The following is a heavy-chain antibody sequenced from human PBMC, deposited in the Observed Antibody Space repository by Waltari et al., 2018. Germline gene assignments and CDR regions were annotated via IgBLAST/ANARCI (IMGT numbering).Heavy chain of an antibody. D-gene: IGHD2-15*01. CDR2: INGNGGRT. Sequence: EVQLLESGGGLVQPGGSLRLSCEASGFTFSSYAMSWVRQAPGKGLEWVSTINGNGGRTHYADSVKGRFTISRDNSKSTLYVQMNSLRAEDTAVYYCAKVVVSDSPDYCDYWGQGVLVAVSP. V-gene: IGHV3-23*01. CDR3: AKVVVSDSPDYCDY. J-gene: IGHJ4*02. CDR1: GFTFSSYA.